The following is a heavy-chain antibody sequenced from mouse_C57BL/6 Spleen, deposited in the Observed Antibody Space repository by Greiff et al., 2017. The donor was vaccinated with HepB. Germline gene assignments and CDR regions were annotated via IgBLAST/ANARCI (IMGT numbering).Heavy chain of an antibody. Sequence: VQLQQPGAELVKPGASVKLSCKASGYTFTSYWMHWVKQRPGQGLEWIGMIHPNSGSTNYNEKFKSKATLTVDKSSSTAYMQLSSLTSEDSAVYYCARGDFSLYYFDYWGQGTTLTVSS. CDR3: ARGDFSLYYFDY. J-gene: IGHJ2*01. CDR2: IHPNSGST. CDR1: GYTFTSYW. D-gene: IGHD3-3*01. V-gene: IGHV1-64*01.